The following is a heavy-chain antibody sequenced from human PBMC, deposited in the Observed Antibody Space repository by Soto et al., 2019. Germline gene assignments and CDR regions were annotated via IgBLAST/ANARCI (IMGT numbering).Heavy chain of an antibody. J-gene: IGHJ4*02. CDR1: GFTFSGSA. CDR2: IRSKANSYAT. CDR3: TSELKRVHGYSYGQLDY. V-gene: IGHV3-73*01. Sequence: GGSLRLSCAASGFTFSGSAMHWVRQASGKGLEWVGRIRSKANSYATAYAASVKGRFTISRDDSKNTAYLQMNSLKTEDTAVYYCTSELKRVHGYSYGQLDYWGQGTLVTVSS. D-gene: IGHD5-18*01.